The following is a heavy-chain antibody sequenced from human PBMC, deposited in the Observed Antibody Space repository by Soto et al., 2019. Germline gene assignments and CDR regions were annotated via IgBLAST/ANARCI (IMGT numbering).Heavy chain of an antibody. CDR1: GFTFSHYA. CDR3: PKDDSAGGSYFYGMDV. D-gene: IGHD3-16*01. CDR2: ISYDGDNK. V-gene: IGHV3-30-3*01. Sequence: QVQLVESGGGVVQPGRSLRLSCVASGFTFSHYAIHWVRQAPGKGLEWVAVISYDGDNKYYADSVKGRFTISRDNTKDTLNLQMNSLRTEDTAVYYCPKDDSAGGSYFYGMDVWGQGSTVTVSS. J-gene: IGHJ6*02.